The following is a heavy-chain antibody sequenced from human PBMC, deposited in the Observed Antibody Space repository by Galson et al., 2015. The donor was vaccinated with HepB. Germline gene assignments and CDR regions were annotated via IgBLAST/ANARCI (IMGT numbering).Heavy chain of an antibody. CDR3: ARERTIFGVVIRLGY. D-gene: IGHD3-3*01. V-gene: IGHV1-2*02. J-gene: IGHJ4*02. Sequence: QSGAEVKNPGESLETSCKASGYTFTGYYMHWVRQAPGQGLEWMGWINPNSGGTNYAQKFQGRVTMTRDTSISTAYMELSRLRSDDTAVYYCARERTIFGVVIRLGYWGQGTLVTVSS. CDR1: GYTFTGYY. CDR2: INPNSGGT.